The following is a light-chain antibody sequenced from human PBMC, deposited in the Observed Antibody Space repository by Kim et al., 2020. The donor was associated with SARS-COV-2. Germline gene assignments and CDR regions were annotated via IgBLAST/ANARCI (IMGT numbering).Light chain of an antibody. J-gene: IGKJ4*01. CDR2: GAS. V-gene: IGKV3-15*01. CDR1: QSVNVN. Sequence: SPWGRATLSCRASQSVNVNLAWYQVRPGQTPRLLIHGASTRATGIPARFSGSGSGTEFTLTISSLQSEDFAVYYCQQYNNWPPLTFGGGTKVDIK. CDR3: QQYNNWPPLT.